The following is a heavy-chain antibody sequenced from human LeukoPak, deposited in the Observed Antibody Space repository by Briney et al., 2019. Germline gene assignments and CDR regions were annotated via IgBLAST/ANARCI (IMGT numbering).Heavy chain of an antibody. Sequence: GGSLRLSCAASGFTFSNYAMSWVRQAPGKGLEWVSAISTGGAGTYYADSVKGRFTISRDNSQNTLYLQMNSLRAEDTAIYYCAKRGSALRYFDFWGQGTLVTVSS. CDR2: ISTGGAGT. CDR1: GFTFSNYA. V-gene: IGHV3-23*01. D-gene: IGHD3-9*01. CDR3: AKRGSALRYFDF. J-gene: IGHJ4*02.